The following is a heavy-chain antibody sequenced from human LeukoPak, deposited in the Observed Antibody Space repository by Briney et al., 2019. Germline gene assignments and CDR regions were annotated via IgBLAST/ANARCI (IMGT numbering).Heavy chain of an antibody. Sequence: GGSLRPSCAASGFTFSSYAMSWVRQVPGKGLEWVAVIWADGSKGIYADSVKGRFTISKDNSRNTLYLQMDSLRTEDSAVYYCATDSGASAFDYWGQGTLVSVSS. CDR2: IWADGSKG. CDR1: GFTFSSYA. D-gene: IGHD6-25*01. J-gene: IGHJ4*02. CDR3: ATDSGASAFDY. V-gene: IGHV3-33*03.